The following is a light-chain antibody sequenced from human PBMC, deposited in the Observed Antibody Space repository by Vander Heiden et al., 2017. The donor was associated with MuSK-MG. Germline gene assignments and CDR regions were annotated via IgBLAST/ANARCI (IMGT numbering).Light chain of an antibody. J-gene: IGKJ2*01. Sequence: DIQMTHSPASLSASVGDRATITCRASQSISSHLHRPKPKPVKAPKLLIYAPSGLQSRVPARHTRSRSRRYLPLTSSILPPEPIAAYYVLQSDSTALHTLGQGTKLEIK. V-gene: IGKV1-39*01. CDR2: APS. CDR3: LQSDSTALHT. CDR1: QSISSH.